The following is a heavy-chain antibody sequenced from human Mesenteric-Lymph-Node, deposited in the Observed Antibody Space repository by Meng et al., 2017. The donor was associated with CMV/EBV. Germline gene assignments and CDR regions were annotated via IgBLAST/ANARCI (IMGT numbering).Heavy chain of an antibody. CDR2: LNWNGGST. CDR1: GFIFDDYG. Sequence: ASGFIFDDYGMTWVRQVPGKGLEWVSGLNWNGGSTDYADSVKGRFTISRDNARNSLYLQMNSLRAEDTALYYCARDTRRPGYYFDFWGRGTLVTVSS. CDR3: ARDTRRPGYYFDF. D-gene: IGHD3-10*01. V-gene: IGHV3-20*03. J-gene: IGHJ4*02.